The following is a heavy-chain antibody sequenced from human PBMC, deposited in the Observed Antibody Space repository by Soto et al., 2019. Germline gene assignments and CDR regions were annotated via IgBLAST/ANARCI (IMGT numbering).Heavy chain of an antibody. Sequence: QVQLVESGGGLVKPGGSLRLSCAASGFTFSDYYMSWIRQAPGKGLEWLSYISSGGSTIYDADSVKGRFTISRDNAKKSLYLQMNSLRAEDTAVYYCARGRKYSSSWAEDYFDYWGQGTLVTVSS. CDR2: ISSGGSTI. V-gene: IGHV3-11*01. D-gene: IGHD6-6*01. CDR3: ARGRKYSSSWAEDYFDY. CDR1: GFTFSDYY. J-gene: IGHJ4*02.